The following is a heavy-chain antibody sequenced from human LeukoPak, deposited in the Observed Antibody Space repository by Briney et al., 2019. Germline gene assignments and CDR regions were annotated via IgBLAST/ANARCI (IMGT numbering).Heavy chain of an antibody. Sequence: ASVKDSCKASGYTFIDYYIHWVRQAPGQGLEWMGWISPSSGGTNYAQKFQGRVTMTRDTSISTAYMELSRLRSDDTAVYSCARGGGTYCTNGICYYFDYWGQGTLVTVSS. V-gene: IGHV1-2*02. J-gene: IGHJ4*02. CDR1: GYTFIDYY. D-gene: IGHD2-8*01. CDR2: ISPSSGGT. CDR3: ARGGGTYCTNGICYYFDY.